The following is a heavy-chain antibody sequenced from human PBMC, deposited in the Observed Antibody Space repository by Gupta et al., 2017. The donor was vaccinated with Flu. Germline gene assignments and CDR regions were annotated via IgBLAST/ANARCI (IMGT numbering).Heavy chain of an antibody. V-gene: IGHV4-39*01. CDR1: GVSVSSSAYF. D-gene: IGHD3-22*01. CDR3: ARQVVEDYDVGHKSRFDN. Sequence: QLPLQESGSGLVKPSETLSLTCTVSGVSVSSSAYFWGWIRQPPGEGLEWITSISYSGSTYSNPFLKSLVNIYRDTAKTQFSLTPTSVTAADTAVTYGARQVVEDYDVGHKSRFDNWGQVDRGTVPS. CDR2: ISYSGST. J-gene: IGHJ5*02.